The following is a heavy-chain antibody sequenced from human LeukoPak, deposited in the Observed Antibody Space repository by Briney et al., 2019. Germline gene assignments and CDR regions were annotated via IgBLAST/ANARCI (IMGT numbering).Heavy chain of an antibody. CDR2: ISYDGSNK. D-gene: IGHD4-17*01. CDR1: GXTFSSYG. CDR3: AGETVTIRGTDGFDI. J-gene: IGHJ3*02. V-gene: IGHV3-30*03. Sequence: GGSLRLSCAASGXTFSSYGLHWVRQAPGKGLEWVAVISYDGSNKHYADSVKGRFTVSRDNSKNTLYLQMNSLRAEDTAVYYCAGETVTIRGTDGFDIWGQGTMVTVFS.